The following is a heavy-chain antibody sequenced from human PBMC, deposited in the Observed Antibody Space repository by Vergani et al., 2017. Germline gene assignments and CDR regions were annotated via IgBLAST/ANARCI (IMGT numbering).Heavy chain of an antibody. V-gene: IGHV4-59*01. CDR3: ARNPYCGSDCYSDAFDI. CDR1: GGSISSYY. J-gene: IGHJ3*02. Sequence: QVQLQESGPGLVKPSETLSLTCTVSGGSISSYYWSWIRQPPGKGLEWIGYIYYSGSTTYNPSLKSRVTITVDTSKNQFSLTLSSETTADTAVYYCARNPYCGSDCYSDAFDIWGQGTMVTVSS. CDR2: IYYSGST. D-gene: IGHD2-21*02.